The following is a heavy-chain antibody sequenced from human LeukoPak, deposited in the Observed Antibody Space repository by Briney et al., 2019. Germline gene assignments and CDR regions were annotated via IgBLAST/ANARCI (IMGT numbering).Heavy chain of an antibody. V-gene: IGHV4-4*02. CDR1: GDSISTNHW. CDR2: VYHSGST. J-gene: IGHJ4*02. Sequence: SETLSLTCAVSGDSISTNHWWSWVRQPPGKGLEWIGEVYHSGSTNYNPSLKSRVTISVDKSKNLFSLKLTSVTAADTAMYYCARLRRDGLYFDYWGQGTLVTVSS. CDR3: ARLRRDGLYFDY. D-gene: IGHD5-24*01.